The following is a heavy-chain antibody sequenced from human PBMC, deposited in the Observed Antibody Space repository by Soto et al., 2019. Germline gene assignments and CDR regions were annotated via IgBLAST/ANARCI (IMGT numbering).Heavy chain of an antibody. CDR1: GGSISSSNW. D-gene: IGHD4-17*01. V-gene: IGHV4-4*02. CDR2: IYHSGST. CDR3: ARDLYGDYYFDY. J-gene: IGHJ4*02. Sequence: SETLSLTCAVSGGSISSSNWWSWVRQPPGKGLEWIGEIYHSGSTNYNPSLKSRVTISVDKSKNQFSLKLSSVTAADTAVYYCARDLYGDYYFDYWGQGTLVTSPQ.